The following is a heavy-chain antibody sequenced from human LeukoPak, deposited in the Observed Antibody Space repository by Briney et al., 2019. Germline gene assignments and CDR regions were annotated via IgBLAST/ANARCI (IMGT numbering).Heavy chain of an antibody. CDR2: IRYDGSNK. Sequence: QPGGSLRLSCAASGFTFSRYGMHWVRQAPGKGLEWVAFIRYDGSNKYHVDSVKGRFSISRDNSKNTLYLQMNSLRAEDTAVYYCAKSRGEQLYFRDSYYWGQGILVTVSS. D-gene: IGHD1-26*01. CDR3: AKSRGEQLYFRDSYY. J-gene: IGHJ4*02. V-gene: IGHV3-30*02. CDR1: GFTFSRYG.